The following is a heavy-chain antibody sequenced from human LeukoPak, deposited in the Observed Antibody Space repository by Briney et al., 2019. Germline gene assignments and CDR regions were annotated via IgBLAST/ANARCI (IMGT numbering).Heavy chain of an antibody. J-gene: IGHJ6*03. CDR2: INHIGST. CDR1: GYSISRGYY. CDR3: ARGVGVYSNYPTYYYYYYMDV. D-gene: IGHD4-11*01. Sequence: SETLSLTCAVPGYSISRGYYWIWIRQPPGKGPGWIGEINHIGSTNYIPSLKSRVTISLDTSKKQFSLKLSSVTAADMAVYYCARGVGVYSNYPTYYYYYYMDVWGKGTTVTVSS. V-gene: IGHV4-34*01.